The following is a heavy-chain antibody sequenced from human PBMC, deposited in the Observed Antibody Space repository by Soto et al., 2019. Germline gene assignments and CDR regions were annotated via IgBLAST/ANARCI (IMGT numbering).Heavy chain of an antibody. J-gene: IGHJ3*02. D-gene: IGHD2-15*01. CDR2: ISGSGGST. CDR1: GFTFSSYA. V-gene: IGHV3-23*01. CDR3: AKGGVGRYCSGGSCYTGAFDI. Sequence: GSLRLSCAASGFTFSSYAMSWVRQAPGKGLEWVSAISGSGGSTYYADSVKGRFTISRDNSKNTLYLQMNSLRAEDTAVYYCAKGGVGRYCSGGSCYTGAFDIWGQGTMVTVSS.